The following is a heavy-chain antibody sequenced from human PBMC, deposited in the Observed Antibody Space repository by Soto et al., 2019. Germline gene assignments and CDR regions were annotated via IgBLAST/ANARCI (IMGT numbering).Heavy chain of an antibody. CDR1: GLTVRRNY. CDR3: ARAGHYDFWSVSKALFYYYYYMDV. V-gene: IGHV3-53*01. D-gene: IGHD3-3*01. CDR2: IYDDGTT. Sequence: GGSLRLSCAASGLTVRRNYMSWVRQAPGKGLEWVSLIYDDGTTYYADSVKGRFTISRDNSKNTLYLQMNSLRAEDTAVYYCARAGHYDFWSVSKALFYYYYYMDVWSKGTTVTVSS. J-gene: IGHJ6*03.